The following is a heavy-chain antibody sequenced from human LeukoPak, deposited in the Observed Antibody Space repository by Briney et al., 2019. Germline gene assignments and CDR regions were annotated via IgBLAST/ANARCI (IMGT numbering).Heavy chain of an antibody. V-gene: IGHV3-23*01. CDR2: ISGGGDST. CDR1: GFTFSSYA. CDR3: AREVCLGCGSDY. Sequence: PGGSLRLSCAASGFTFSSYAMSWVRQAPGKGLEWVSAISGGGDSTFYADSVKGRFTISRDNAKNSLYLQMNSLRAEDTAVYYCAREVCLGCGSDYWGQGTLVTVSS. J-gene: IGHJ4*02. D-gene: IGHD3-16*01.